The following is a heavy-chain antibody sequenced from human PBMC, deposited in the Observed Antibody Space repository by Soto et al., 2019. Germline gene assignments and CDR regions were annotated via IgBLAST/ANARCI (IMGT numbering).Heavy chain of an antibody. D-gene: IGHD1-26*01. CDR3: ARGPQWQWELNWFDP. CDR2: INPNSGGT. V-gene: IGHV1-2*02. Sequence: QVQLVQSGAEVKKPGASVKVSCKASGYTFTGYYMHWVRQAPGQGLEWMGWINPNSGGTNYAQKFQGRVTMTRDKSISTAYMELSRLRSEDTAVYYCARGPQWQWELNWFDPWGQGTLVTVSS. J-gene: IGHJ5*02. CDR1: GYTFTGYY.